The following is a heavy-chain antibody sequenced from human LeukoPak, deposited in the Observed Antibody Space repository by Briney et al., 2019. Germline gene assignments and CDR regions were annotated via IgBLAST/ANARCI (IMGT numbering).Heavy chain of an antibody. V-gene: IGHV3-74*01. Sequence: GGSLRLSCAASGFTVSSNYMTWVRQAPGKGLVWVSLINRDGSTTNYADSVKGRFTISRDNAKNSLYLQMNTLRAEDTAVYYCARDRHKYNYDSGGYPPYWGQGTLVTVSS. CDR1: GFTVSSNY. D-gene: IGHD3-22*01. J-gene: IGHJ4*02. CDR3: ARDRHKYNYDSGGYPPY. CDR2: INRDGSTT.